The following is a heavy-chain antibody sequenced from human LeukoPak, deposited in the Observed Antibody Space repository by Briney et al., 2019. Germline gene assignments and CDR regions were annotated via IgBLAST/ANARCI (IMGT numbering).Heavy chain of an antibody. CDR3: ARDKWEQSPNFDY. CDR1: GFTFSSYS. V-gene: IGHV3-21*01. D-gene: IGHD1-26*01. Sequence: GGSLRLSCAASGFTFSSYSMNWVRQAPGKGLEWVSSISSSSSYIYYADSVKGRFTISRDNAKNSLYLQTNSLRAEDTAVYYCARDKWEQSPNFDYWGQGTLVTVSS. J-gene: IGHJ4*02. CDR2: ISSSSSYI.